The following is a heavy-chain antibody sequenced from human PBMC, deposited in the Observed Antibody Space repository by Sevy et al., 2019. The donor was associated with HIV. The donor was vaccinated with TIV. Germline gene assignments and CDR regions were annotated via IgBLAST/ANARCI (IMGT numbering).Heavy chain of an antibody. V-gene: IGHV3-53*01. CDR3: ARGTGNGGPREAFDI. J-gene: IGHJ3*02. D-gene: IGHD4-17*01. CDR1: GFTVSSNY. Sequence: GGSLRLSCAASGFTVSSNYMSWVRQAPGKGLEWVSVIYSGGSTYYADSVKGRFTISRANSKNTLYLQMNSLRAEDTAVYYCARGTGNGGPREAFDIWGQGTMVTVSS. CDR2: IYSGGST.